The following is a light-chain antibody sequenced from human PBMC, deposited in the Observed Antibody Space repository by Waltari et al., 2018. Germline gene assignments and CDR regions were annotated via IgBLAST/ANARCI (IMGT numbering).Light chain of an antibody. CDR3: MQGSHWPWT. J-gene: IGKJ1*01. V-gene: IGKV2-30*01. CDR1: QSLVASDGNTY. CDR2: RVS. Sequence: DVVMTQSPLSLPVTLGQPASISCRSSQSLVASDGNTYFNWFQQSPGKSPRRLVYRVSKRDSGVPDRFSGSGSGTDFTLRISRVEAEDVGVYYCMQGSHWPWTFGQGTKVEIK.